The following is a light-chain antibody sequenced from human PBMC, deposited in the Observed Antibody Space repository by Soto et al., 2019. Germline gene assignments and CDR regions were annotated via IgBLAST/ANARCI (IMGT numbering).Light chain of an antibody. CDR2: GAS. V-gene: IGKV3D-15*01. J-gene: IGKJ5*01. Sequence: DRVMTHSPATLSVSPGERATLSCRASRSVATNLAWYQQTPGQAPRLLIYGASTRATALPPRFSASGSGTDFTLTISGLEPEDFAIYYCQHSISWPITFGQGTRLEI. CDR3: QHSISWPIT. CDR1: RSVATN.